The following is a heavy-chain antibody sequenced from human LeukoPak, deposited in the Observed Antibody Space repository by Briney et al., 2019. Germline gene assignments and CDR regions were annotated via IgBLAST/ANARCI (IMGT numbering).Heavy chain of an antibody. CDR1: GYSFTSYW. CDR2: IYPGDSDT. Sequence: GESLKISCKGSGYSFTSYWIGWVRQMPGKGLEWMGIIYPGDSDTRYSPSFQGQVTISADKSISTAYLQWSSLKASDTATYYCARHGDSSTPYYYGMDVWGQGTTVTVSS. D-gene: IGHD6-13*01. J-gene: IGHJ6*02. V-gene: IGHV5-51*01. CDR3: ARHGDSSTPYYYGMDV.